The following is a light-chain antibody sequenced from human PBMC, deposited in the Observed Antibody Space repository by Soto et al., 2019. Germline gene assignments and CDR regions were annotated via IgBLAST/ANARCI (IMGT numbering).Light chain of an antibody. CDR2: GAS. CDR1: QSVSSN. V-gene: IGKV3-15*01. J-gene: IGKJ5*01. CDR3: QQYNNWPPS. Sequence: EIVMTQSPATLSVSPGERATLSCRASQSVSSNLAWYQQKPGQAPRLIYGASTRATGIPARFSGSGSGTELTLTISSLQSEDFAVYYCQQYNNWPPSFGQGTRLEIK.